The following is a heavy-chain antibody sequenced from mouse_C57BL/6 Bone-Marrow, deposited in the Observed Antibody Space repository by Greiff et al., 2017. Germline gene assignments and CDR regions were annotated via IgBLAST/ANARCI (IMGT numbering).Heavy chain of an antibody. V-gene: IGHV14-4*01. J-gene: IGHJ3*01. CDR2: IDPENGDT. CDR1: GFNIKDDY. D-gene: IGHD1-1*01. CDR3: TTGDYYVVAY. Sequence: VQLKQSGAELVRPGASVKLSCTASGFNIKDDYMPWVKQRPEQGLEWIGWIDPENGDTESASKFQGKATIPADTSSTTAYLQLSSLTSEDTAVYYCTTGDYYVVAYWGQGTLVTVSA.